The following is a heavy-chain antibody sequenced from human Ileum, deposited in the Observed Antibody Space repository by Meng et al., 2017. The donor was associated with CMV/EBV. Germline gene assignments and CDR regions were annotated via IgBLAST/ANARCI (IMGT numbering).Heavy chain of an antibody. CDR3: ARENGYEWYFDF. Sequence: LHQSGLGPGTPLQTLTLPLSISGDSVSSIGAIWNWIRQSPSRGLEWLGKTYYRSKWYNDYAPSVKSRITVKPDTSKNQFSLQLNSVTPEDTAVYYCARENGYEWYFDFWGRGTLVTVSS. CDR1: GDSVSSIGAI. J-gene: IGHJ2*01. D-gene: IGHD6-13*01. CDR2: TYYRSKWYN. V-gene: IGHV6-1*01.